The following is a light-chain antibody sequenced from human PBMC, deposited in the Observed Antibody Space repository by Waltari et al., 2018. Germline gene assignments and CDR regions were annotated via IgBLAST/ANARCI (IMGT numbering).Light chain of an antibody. V-gene: IGLV8-61*01. CDR2: KGK. CDR1: SGSVSSTSY. Sequence: QTVVTQEPSLSVSPGGTVTLTCALSSGSVSSTSYATWYRQTPGQAQRTLLYKGKSRPFGVPDRFSGSVLGNKAALTITGAQADDESEYFCSMYMGSGIWVFGGGTQLTVL. CDR3: SMYMGSGIWV. J-gene: IGLJ3*02.